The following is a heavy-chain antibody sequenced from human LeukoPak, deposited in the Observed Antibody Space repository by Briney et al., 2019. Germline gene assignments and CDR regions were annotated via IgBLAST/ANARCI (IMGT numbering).Heavy chain of an antibody. J-gene: IGHJ4*02. CDR3: ARDTGDLYYFDY. CDR2: INPNSGGT. Sequence: GASVKVSCKASGYTFTGYHMHWVRQAPGQGLEWMGWINPNSGGTNYAQKFQGRVTMTRDTSISTAYMELSRLRSDDTAVYYCARDTGDLYYFDYWGQGTLVTVSS. V-gene: IGHV1-2*02. D-gene: IGHD7-27*01. CDR1: GYTFTGYH.